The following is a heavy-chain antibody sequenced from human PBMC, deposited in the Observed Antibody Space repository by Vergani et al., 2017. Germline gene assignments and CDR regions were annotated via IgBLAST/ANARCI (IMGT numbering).Heavy chain of an antibody. J-gene: IGHJ4*02. Sequence: QVKLQESGPGLVKPSETLSLTCTVSGASVNSYYWSWIRQPPGKGLEWMGYVSFRGDTLYDPSVKGRMTISLNTSSNQFSLYLTSVTAADTAVYYCARSRIYYSAGSPDYWGQGLLVSVSS. V-gene: IGHV4-59*02. D-gene: IGHD3-10*01. CDR3: ARSRIYYSAGSPDY. CDR1: GASVNSYY. CDR2: VSFRGDT.